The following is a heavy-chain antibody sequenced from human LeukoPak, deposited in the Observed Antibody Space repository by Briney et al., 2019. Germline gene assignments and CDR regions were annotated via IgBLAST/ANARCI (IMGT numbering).Heavy chain of an antibody. D-gene: IGHD3-22*01. CDR3: ARVMHYYDSSGYDY. CDR2: IYSSGST. CDR1: GFTVSSNY. V-gene: IGHV3-53*01. Sequence: GGSLRLSCAASGFTVSSNYMSWIRQAPGKGLEWVSVIYSSGSTYYADSVKGRFTISRDNSKNTLYLQMNSLRAEDTAVYYCARVMHYYDSSGYDYWGQGTLVTVSS. J-gene: IGHJ4*02.